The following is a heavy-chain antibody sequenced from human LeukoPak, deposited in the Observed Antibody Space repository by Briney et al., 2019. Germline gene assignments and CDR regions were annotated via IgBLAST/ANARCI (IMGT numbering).Heavy chain of an antibody. Sequence: GASVKVSCKASGYTFTSYDINWVRQATGQGLEWMGWMNPNSGNTGYAQKFQGRVTMTRNTSISTAYMELSSLRSEDTAVYYCARMAGGYGSGSYYNVYWFDPWGQGTLVTVSS. CDR2: MNPNSGNT. CDR3: ARMAGGYGSGSYYNVYWFDP. V-gene: IGHV1-8*01. D-gene: IGHD3-10*01. CDR1: GYTFTSYD. J-gene: IGHJ5*02.